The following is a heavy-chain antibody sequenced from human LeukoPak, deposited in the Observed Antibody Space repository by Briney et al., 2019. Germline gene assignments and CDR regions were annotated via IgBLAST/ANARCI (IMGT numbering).Heavy chain of an antibody. J-gene: IGHJ6*03. V-gene: IGHV4-59*01. CDR3: ARTSSSYYYYMDV. CDR1: GGAIHSYY. CDR2: IYFVGSA. Sequence: SETLSLTCSVSGGAIHSYYWSWIRQPPGKGLEWIGYIYFVGSANYNPSLKSRVTISLDKSRKQVSLNLNSVTAADTAVYYCARTSSSYYYYMDVWGKGTAVTISS. D-gene: IGHD1-26*01.